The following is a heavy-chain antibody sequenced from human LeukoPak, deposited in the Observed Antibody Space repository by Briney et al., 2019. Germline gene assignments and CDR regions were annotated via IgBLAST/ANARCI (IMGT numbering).Heavy chain of an antibody. Sequence: SETLSLTCAVYGXSFSGYYWSWIRQPPGKGLEWIGEINHSGSTNYNPSLKSRVTISVDTSKNQFSLKLSSVTAADTAVYYCARVNYYDSSGYYGGYYYGMDVWGQGTTVTVSS. V-gene: IGHV4-34*01. D-gene: IGHD3-22*01. CDR1: GXSFSGYY. J-gene: IGHJ6*02. CDR3: ARVNYYDSSGYYGGYYYGMDV. CDR2: INHSGST.